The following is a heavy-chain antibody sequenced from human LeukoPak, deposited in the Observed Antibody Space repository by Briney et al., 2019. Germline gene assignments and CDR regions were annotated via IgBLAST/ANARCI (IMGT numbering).Heavy chain of an antibody. CDR3: ARDYDSSGYYNY. J-gene: IGHJ4*02. Sequence: GGSLRLSCAASGFTVSSNYMSWVRQAPGKGLEWVSVIYSGGGTYYADSVKGRFTISRDNSKNTLYLQMNSLRAEDTAVYYCARDYDSSGYYNYWGQGTLVTVSS. CDR1: GFTVSSNY. D-gene: IGHD3-22*01. V-gene: IGHV3-66*01. CDR2: IYSGGGT.